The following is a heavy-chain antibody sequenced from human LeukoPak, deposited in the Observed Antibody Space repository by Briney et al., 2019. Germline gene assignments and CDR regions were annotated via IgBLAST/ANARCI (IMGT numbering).Heavy chain of an antibody. J-gene: IGHJ3*01. Sequence: PGGSLRLSCAASGFTFSNYAMSWVRQAPGKGLEWVSAISGSGGITYYADSVKGRFTISRDNSKNTLYLQMNSLRAEDTAVYYCAKDQSVGAPWALKSDAFDVWGQGTLVTVSS. CDR2: ISGSGGIT. V-gene: IGHV3-23*01. CDR1: GFTFSNYA. D-gene: IGHD2-15*01. CDR3: AKDQSVGAPWALKSDAFDV.